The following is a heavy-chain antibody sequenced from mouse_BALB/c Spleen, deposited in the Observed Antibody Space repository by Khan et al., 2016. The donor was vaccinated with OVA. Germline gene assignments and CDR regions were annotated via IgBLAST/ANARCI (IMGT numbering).Heavy chain of an antibody. CDR3: GDHFTGSFAY. J-gene: IGHJ3*01. V-gene: IGHV5-6*01. CDR2: ISTGGDYT. CDR1: GYTFTSYS. D-gene: IGHD4-1*01. Sequence: VQLVESGPDLVKPGGSLKLSCAASGYTFTSYSMPWVRQTPDKRLEWVASISTGGDYTYYPDSVKGRFTISRDNAKNTLYLQMSDLKSEDTAMYYYGDHFTGSFAYWGQGTLVTVSA.